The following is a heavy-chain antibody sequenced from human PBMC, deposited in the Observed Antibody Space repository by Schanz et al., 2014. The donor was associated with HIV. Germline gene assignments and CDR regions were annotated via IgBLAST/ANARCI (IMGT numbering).Heavy chain of an antibody. CDR1: GFTFDDYA. D-gene: IGHD3-16*01. CDR3: AIRTPMISFXAFET. V-gene: IGHV3-23*04. Sequence: LVESGGGLVQPGRSLRLSCAASGFTFDDYAMHWVRQAPGKGLEWVSTISAGVATASYADSVKGRFTISRDNSKKMLFLQMNRLRAEDTAVYYCAIRTPMISFXAFETWGRGTMVTVSS. J-gene: IGHJ3*02. CDR2: ISAGVATA.